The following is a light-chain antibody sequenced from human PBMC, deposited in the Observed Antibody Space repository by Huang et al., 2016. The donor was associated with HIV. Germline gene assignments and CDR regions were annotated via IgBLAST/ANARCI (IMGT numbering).Light chain of an antibody. J-gene: IGKJ1*01. Sequence: DIQMTQSPSSLSASGGARVTITCRASQLIDDYLAWYQQKPWRVPSLLIYGASILQSGVPSRFSGSGSGTNFTLTIASLQPADIATYYCQKYNSVPRTFGQGTKVEI. V-gene: IGKV1-27*01. CDR1: QLIDDY. CDR2: GAS. CDR3: QKYNSVPRT.